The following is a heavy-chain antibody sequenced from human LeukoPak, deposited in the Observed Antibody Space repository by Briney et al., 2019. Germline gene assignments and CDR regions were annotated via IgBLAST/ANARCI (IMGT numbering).Heavy chain of an antibody. V-gene: IGHV3-33*06. D-gene: IGHD4-11*01. CDR2: IWSDGSNK. CDR3: AKDAQRGFDYSNSLEH. CDR1: GFILSDSG. Sequence: PGGSLRLSCTASGFILSDSGFDWVRQAPGKGLEWVAVIWSDGSNKYYADSVKGRFTISRDNFKNTVSLQMNSLRTGDTAVYYCAKDAQRGFDYSNSLEHWGQGSLVTVSS. J-gene: IGHJ4*02.